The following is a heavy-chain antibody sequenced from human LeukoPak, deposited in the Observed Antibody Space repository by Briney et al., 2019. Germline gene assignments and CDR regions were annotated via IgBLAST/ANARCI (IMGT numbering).Heavy chain of an antibody. CDR2: IRSKAYGGTT. CDR1: GFPFGDYA. V-gene: IGHV3-49*04. Sequence: GSLSLSWTASGFPFGDYAMRWVRQAPGKGRGWVGLIRSKAYGGTTEYAASVKGKFTISGDASKGIAYLEMNSLKTEDTAVYYCTRALGYYFWDLMYWGQGTLVTVSS. D-gene: IGHD3-3*01. J-gene: IGHJ4*02. CDR3: TRALGYYFWDLMY.